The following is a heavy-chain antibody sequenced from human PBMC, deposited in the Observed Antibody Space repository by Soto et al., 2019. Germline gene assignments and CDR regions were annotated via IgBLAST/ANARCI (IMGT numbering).Heavy chain of an antibody. CDR2: IYYSGST. V-gene: IGHV4-39*01. J-gene: IGHJ6*02. CDR1: GGSISSSSYY. Sequence: QLQLQESGPGLVKPSETLSLTCTVSGGSISSSSYYWGWIRQPPGKGLEWIGSIYYSGSTYYNPSLKSRVTISVDTSMNQSSLKRSSVTAADPAVYYCARQGRYCSGGSCYFHYYYGMDVWGQGTTVTVSS. CDR3: ARQGRYCSGGSCYFHYYYGMDV. D-gene: IGHD2-15*01.